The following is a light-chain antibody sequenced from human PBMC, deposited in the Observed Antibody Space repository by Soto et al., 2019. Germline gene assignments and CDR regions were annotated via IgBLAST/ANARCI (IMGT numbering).Light chain of an antibody. V-gene: IGKV3-11*01. CDR2: DAT. Sequence: EIVVTQSPATLSLSPGETSTLSCRASQSISRYLAWYQQKPGQAPKLLIYDATIRVNGIPARFRGGGSETDFSLTISSLAPEDFAIYYCRQRGTCPRVTFGGGTKVEIK. CDR1: QSISRY. J-gene: IGKJ4*01. CDR3: RQRGTCPRVT.